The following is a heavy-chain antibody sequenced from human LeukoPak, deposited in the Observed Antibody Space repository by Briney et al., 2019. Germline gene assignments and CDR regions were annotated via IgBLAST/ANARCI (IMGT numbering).Heavy chain of an antibody. D-gene: IGHD6-13*01. CDR2: INTNTGNP. J-gene: IGHJ4*02. CDR3: AREVLSSSFDY. Sequence: ASVKVSCKASGYSFSTYGMNWVRQAPGQGLEWMGWINTNTGNPTYAQGFTGRSVFSLDTSVSTAYLQISGLKAEDTAVYYCAREVLSSSFDYWGQGTLVTVSS. CDR1: GYSFSTYG. V-gene: IGHV7-4-1*02.